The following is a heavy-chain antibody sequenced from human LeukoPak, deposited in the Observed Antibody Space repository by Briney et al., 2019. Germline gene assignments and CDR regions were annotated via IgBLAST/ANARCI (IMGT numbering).Heavy chain of an antibody. V-gene: IGHV3-7*01. J-gene: IGHJ4*02. CDR1: GFTFSDYW. CDR2: IKQDGSAK. CDR3: ARWRGSTSERSDY. D-gene: IGHD2-2*01. Sequence: QPGGSLRLSCTASGFTFSDYWMTWVRQAPGKGLEWVANIKQDGSAKYYVDSVKGRFTISRDNAKNSLYLQMDSLRVEDTATYYRARWRGSTSERSDYWGQGTLVTVSS.